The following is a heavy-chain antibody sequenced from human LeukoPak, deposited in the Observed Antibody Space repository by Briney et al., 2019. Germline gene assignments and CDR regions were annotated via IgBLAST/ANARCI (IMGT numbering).Heavy chain of an antibody. V-gene: IGHV1-69*04. CDR3: ARDQGLTAPPPYGLDV. CDR1: GGTFSSSA. Sequence: SVKVSSKTSGGTFSSSAITWVRQAPAQGLEWMGRIIPALNITTYAQKFQGSVTITADTSTSTVYMELSSLRSEETAVYYCARDQGLTAPPPYGLDVWGQGTTVTVSS. CDR2: IIPALNIT. D-gene: IGHD5-18*01. J-gene: IGHJ6*02.